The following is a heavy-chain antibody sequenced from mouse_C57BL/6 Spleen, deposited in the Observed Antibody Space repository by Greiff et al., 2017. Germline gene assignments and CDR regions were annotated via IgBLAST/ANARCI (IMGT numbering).Heavy chain of an antibody. CDR1: GYTFTSYW. CDR3: ARSITPRDAMDY. D-gene: IGHD1-1*01. J-gene: IGHJ4*01. V-gene: IGHV1-55*01. Sequence: QVQLQQPGAELVKPGASVKMSCKASGYTFTSYWITWVKQRPGQGLEWIGDIYPGSGSTNYNEKFKSKATLSVDTSSSTAYMQLSSLTSEDSAVYYCARSITPRDAMDYWGQGTSVTVSS. CDR2: IYPGSGST.